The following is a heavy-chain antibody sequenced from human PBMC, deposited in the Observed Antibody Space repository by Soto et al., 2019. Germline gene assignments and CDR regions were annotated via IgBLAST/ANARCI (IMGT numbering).Heavy chain of an antibody. CDR1: GYTFTSYG. D-gene: IGHD6-19*01. V-gene: IGHV1-18*01. Sequence: ASVKVSCKASGYTFTSYGISWVRQAPGQGLEWMGWISAYNGNTNYAQKLQGRVTMTTDTSTSTVYMELRSLRSDDTAVYYCEREGWPDSSGWYGKGSFDYWGQGTLVTVSS. J-gene: IGHJ4*02. CDR2: ISAYNGNT. CDR3: EREGWPDSSGWYGKGSFDY.